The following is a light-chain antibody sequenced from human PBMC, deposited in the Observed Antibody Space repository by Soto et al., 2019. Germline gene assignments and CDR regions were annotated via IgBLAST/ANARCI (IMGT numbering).Light chain of an antibody. CDR2: KAS. CDR1: QSISSW. Sequence: DIQMTQSPSTLSASVGDRVTITCRASQSISSWLAWYQQEPGKAPKILIYKASSLESGVPSRFSGSGSGTEFTLTISSLQPDDFATYYCKQYNSYPITFGQGTRLEIK. V-gene: IGKV1-5*03. CDR3: KQYNSYPIT. J-gene: IGKJ5*01.